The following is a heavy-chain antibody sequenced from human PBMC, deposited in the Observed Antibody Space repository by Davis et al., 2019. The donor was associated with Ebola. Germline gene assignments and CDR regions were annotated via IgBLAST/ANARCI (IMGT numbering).Heavy chain of an antibody. V-gene: IGHV1-24*01. CDR3: ASTYY. CDR1: VYTLTELS. D-gene: IGHD4-11*01. J-gene: IGHJ4*02. CDR2: FDPEDGET. Sequence: ASVKVSCKVSVYTLTELSIHWVRQAPGKGLEWMGGFDPEDGETIYAQKFQDRFTMTEDKSTNTAYMELSSLRSEDTAIYYCASTYYWGQGTLVTVSS.